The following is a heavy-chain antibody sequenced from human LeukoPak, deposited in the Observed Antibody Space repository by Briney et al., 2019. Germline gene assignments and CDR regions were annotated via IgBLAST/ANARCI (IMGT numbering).Heavy chain of an antibody. CDR2: ISSSSSTI. V-gene: IGHV3-48*04. Sequence: GGSLRLSCATSGFTFSSYSMNWVRQAPGKGLEWVSYISSSSSTIYYADSVKGRFTISRDNAKNSLYLQMNSLRAEDTAVYYCGREGSGWYSLFDYWGQGTLVTVSS. CDR3: GREGSGWYSLFDY. D-gene: IGHD6-19*01. J-gene: IGHJ4*02. CDR1: GFTFSSYS.